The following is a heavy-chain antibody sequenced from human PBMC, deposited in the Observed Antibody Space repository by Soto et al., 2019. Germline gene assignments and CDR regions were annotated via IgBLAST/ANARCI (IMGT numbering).Heavy chain of an antibody. CDR1: GFSLSTYGVG. J-gene: IGHJ4*02. Sequence: QITLKESGPTLVKPTQTLTLTCNFSGFSLSTYGVGVGWIRQPPGKALGWLALIYWDDDTRFSPSLNSRLAITKDTSKSQVVLTMTHMDPVDTATYYCAHRPGFSMAFDYWGPGSLVTVSS. V-gene: IGHV2-5*02. CDR2: IYWDDDT. CDR3: AHRPGFSMAFDY. D-gene: IGHD3-10*01.